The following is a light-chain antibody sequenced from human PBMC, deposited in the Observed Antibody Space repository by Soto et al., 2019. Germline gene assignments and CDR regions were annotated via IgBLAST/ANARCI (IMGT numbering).Light chain of an antibody. CDR2: AAY. CDR3: KHFKSFPIT. CDR1: QDISDY. J-gene: IGKJ5*01. Sequence: DIQLTQSPSFLSASVGDRVTITCRASQDISDYLAWYQQRPGKAHKLLIYAAYTLQSGVQSRFSGSGSGTDFTLTIRSLQPEDFATYYCKHFKSFPITFGQGTRLEIK. V-gene: IGKV1-9*01.